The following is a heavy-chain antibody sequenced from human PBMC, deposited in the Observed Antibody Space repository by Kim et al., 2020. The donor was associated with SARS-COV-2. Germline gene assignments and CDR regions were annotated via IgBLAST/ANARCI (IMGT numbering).Heavy chain of an antibody. CDR3: ATNRDSSGGSGSSFDY. CDR1: GYTFTRYG. Sequence: ASVKVSCKSSGYTFTRYGINWVQQATGQGLEWMGWMHPNSANTGYAQKFQDRVTMTRDTSISTAYMELTSLRSEDTAVYYCATNRDSSGGSGSSFDYWGQGTLVTVSS. CDR2: MHPNSANT. D-gene: IGHD3-10*01. J-gene: IGHJ4*02. V-gene: IGHV1-8*01.